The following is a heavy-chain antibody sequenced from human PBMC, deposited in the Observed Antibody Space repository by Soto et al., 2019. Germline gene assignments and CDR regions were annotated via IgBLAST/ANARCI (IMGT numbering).Heavy chain of an antibody. Sequence: GASVKVSCKASGYAFTSYAIHWVRKAPGQRLEWMGWINAGDSNTKYSQKFQGRLTLTRDTSASTAYMELRSLRSEDRAVYYCARGIWSDHRYYFDNWGQGTLVTVSS. CDR3: ARGIWSDHRYYFDN. V-gene: IGHV1-3*01. CDR2: INAGDSNT. CDR1: GYAFTSYA. D-gene: IGHD3-3*01. J-gene: IGHJ4*02.